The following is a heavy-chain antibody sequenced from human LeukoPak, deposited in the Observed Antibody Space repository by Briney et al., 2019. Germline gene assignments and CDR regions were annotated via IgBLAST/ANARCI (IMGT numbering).Heavy chain of an antibody. D-gene: IGHD3-22*01. CDR2: SYYSGST. CDR3: ARDIGYYDSSGYYYD. Sequence: SETLPPTCPLFGDPFVSNYWGWIRQPPGKGLEWLGYSYYSGSTNYNPSLKSRVTISVDTSKNQFSLKLSSVTAADTAVYYCARDIGYYDSSGYYYDWGQGTLVTVSS. V-gene: IGHV4-59*01. J-gene: IGHJ4*02. CDR1: GDPFVSNY.